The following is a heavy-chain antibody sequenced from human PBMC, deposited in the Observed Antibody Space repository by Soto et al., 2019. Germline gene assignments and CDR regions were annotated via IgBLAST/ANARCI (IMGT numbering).Heavy chain of an antibody. V-gene: IGHV3-48*01. CDR1: GFTFSSYS. CDR2: ISSSSSTI. CDR3: VVYYDFWADAFDI. Sequence: GGSLRLSCAASGFTFSSYSMNWVRQAPGKGLEWVSYISSSSSTIYYADSVKGRFTISRDNAKNSLYLQMNSLRAEDTAVYYCVVYYDFWADAFDIWGQGTMVTVSS. J-gene: IGHJ3*02. D-gene: IGHD3-3*01.